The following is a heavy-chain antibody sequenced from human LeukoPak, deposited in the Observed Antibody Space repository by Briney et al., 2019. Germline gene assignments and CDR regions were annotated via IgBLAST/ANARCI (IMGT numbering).Heavy chain of an antibody. D-gene: IGHD6-13*01. J-gene: IGHJ5*02. Sequence: ASVKVSCKASGYTFTGYYMHWVRQAPGQGLEWMGWINPNSGGTNYAQKLQGRVTMTRDTSISTAYMELSRLRSDDTAVYYCAREGSSSWYDLGRTTNWFDPWGQGTLVTVSS. V-gene: IGHV1-2*02. CDR3: AREGSSSWYDLGRTTNWFDP. CDR1: GYTFTGYY. CDR2: INPNSGGT.